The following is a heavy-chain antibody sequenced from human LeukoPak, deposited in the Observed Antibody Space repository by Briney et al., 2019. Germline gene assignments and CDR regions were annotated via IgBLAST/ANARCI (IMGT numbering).Heavy chain of an antibody. Sequence: PSETLSLTCTVSGGSISSYYWSWIRQPPGKGLEWIGYIYYSGSTNYNPSLKSRVTISVDTSKNQFSLKLSSVTAADTAVYYCARLSTYYYDRTPTKYYFDYWGQGTLVTVSS. CDR3: ARLSTYYYDRTPTKYYFDY. V-gene: IGHV4-59*08. D-gene: IGHD3-22*01. CDR2: IYYSGST. CDR1: GGSISSYY. J-gene: IGHJ4*02.